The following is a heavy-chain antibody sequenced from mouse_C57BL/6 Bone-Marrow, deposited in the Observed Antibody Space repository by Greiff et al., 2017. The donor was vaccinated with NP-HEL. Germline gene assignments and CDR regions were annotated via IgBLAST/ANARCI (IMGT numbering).Heavy chain of an antibody. Sequence: EVQVVESGGGLVQPGGSLKLSCAASGFTFSDYYMYWVRQTPEKRLEWVAYISNGGGSTYYPDTVKGRFTISRDNAKNTLYLQMSRLKSEDTAMYYCAREGNYYGSRLVDYWGQGTTLTVSS. CDR3: AREGNYYGSRLVDY. V-gene: IGHV5-12*01. D-gene: IGHD1-1*01. CDR2: ISNGGGST. J-gene: IGHJ2*01. CDR1: GFTFSDYY.